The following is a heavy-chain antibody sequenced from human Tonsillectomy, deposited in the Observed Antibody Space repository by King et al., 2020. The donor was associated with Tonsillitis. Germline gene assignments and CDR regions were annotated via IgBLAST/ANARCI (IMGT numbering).Heavy chain of an antibody. V-gene: IGHV3-23*04. J-gene: IGHJ4*02. D-gene: IGHD2-2*02. CDR1: GSTFNSYA. Sequence: VQLVESGGGLVQPGGSLRLSCAASGSTFNSYAMSWVRQAPGKGLEWVSGISGSGGSTNYADSVKGRFTISRDNSKNTLYLQMNSLRAEDTAVYYCAKGGYCSSTSCYTSFDYWGQGTLVTVSS. CDR3: AKGGYCSSTSCYTSFDY. CDR2: ISGSGGST.